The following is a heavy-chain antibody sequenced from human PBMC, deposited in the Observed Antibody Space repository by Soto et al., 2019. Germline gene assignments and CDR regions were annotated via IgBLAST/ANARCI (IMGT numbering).Heavy chain of an antibody. Sequence: GGSLRLPCAVSGFNVMSYWMSWVRQAPGKGLEWAASIKEDGSEIYYLHSVRGRFSISRDSAGNALHLTMNYLSAEDTGVYFCARDIGFDYVNWGQGTLVTVSS. D-gene: IGHD3-16*01. CDR3: ARDIGFDYVN. CDR2: IKEDGSEI. J-gene: IGHJ4*02. V-gene: IGHV3-7*01. CDR1: GFNVMSYW.